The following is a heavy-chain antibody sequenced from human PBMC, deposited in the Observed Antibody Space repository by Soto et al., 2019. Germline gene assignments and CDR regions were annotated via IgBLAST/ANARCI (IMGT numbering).Heavy chain of an antibody. CDR2: SYWNDDK. Sequence: QITLKESGPPLVKPTQTLTLTCTFSGFSLSTSGVAVGWIRQPPGKALEWLALSYWNDDKRYSPSMKGRLTIARDTSKNQVVLIRTNMDPEDTATYYCAHRLTATAFDIWGQGTMVTVSS. J-gene: IGHJ3*02. D-gene: IGHD2-21*02. CDR1: GFSLSTSGVA. V-gene: IGHV2-5*01. CDR3: AHRLTATAFDI.